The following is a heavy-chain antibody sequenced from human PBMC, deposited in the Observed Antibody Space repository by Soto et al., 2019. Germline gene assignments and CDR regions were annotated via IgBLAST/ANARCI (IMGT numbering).Heavy chain of an antibody. CDR2: IYYSGST. J-gene: IGHJ4*02. D-gene: IGHD3-22*01. CDR3: ARGPTYYYDSSGYYLFDY. CDR1: GGPISSYY. Sequence: SETLCLTYTVSGGPISSYYWSWIRQPPGKGLEWIGYIYYSGSTNYNPSLKSRVTISVDTSKNQFSLKLSSVTAADTAVYYCARGPTYYYDSSGYYLFDYWGQGTLVTSPQ. V-gene: IGHV4-59*01.